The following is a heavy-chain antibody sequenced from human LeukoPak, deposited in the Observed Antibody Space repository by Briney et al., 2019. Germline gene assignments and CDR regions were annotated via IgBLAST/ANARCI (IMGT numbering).Heavy chain of an antibody. CDR1: GFTFSSYS. D-gene: IGHD3-9*01. V-gene: IGHV3-23*01. CDR2: ITGSGGIT. Sequence: GGSLRLSCAASGFTFSSYSMNWVRQAPGKGLEWVSAITGSGGITYYADSVKGCFTISRDNSKNTLYLQMDSLRAEDTAVYYCAKWGDYDVLTGYYDPDYWGQGTLVTVSS. CDR3: AKWGDYDVLTGYYDPDY. J-gene: IGHJ4*02.